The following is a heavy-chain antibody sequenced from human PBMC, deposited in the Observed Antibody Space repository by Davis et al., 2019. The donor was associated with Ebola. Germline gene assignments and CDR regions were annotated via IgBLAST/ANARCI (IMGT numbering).Heavy chain of an antibody. J-gene: IGHJ6*03. CDR3: ASPLVVAEDYYYYMDG. D-gene: IGHD2-15*01. Sequence: SSVPVSCKASGGTFSSYAISWVRQAPGQGLEWMGGIIPIFGTANYAQKFQGRVTITADESTSTAYMELSSLRSEDTAVYYCASPLVVAEDYYYYMDGWGKGTTVTVSS. CDR2: IIPIFGTA. V-gene: IGHV1-69*13. CDR1: GGTFSSYA.